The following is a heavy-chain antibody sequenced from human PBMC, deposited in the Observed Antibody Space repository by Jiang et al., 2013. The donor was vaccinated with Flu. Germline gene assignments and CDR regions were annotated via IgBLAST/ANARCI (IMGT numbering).Heavy chain of an antibody. CDR1: GFTFSSYG. D-gene: IGHD3-10*01. V-gene: IGHV3-30*03. CDR2: ISDDGSND. CDR3: ARDKGSYPHYGLDV. J-gene: IGHJ6*02. Sequence: VQLLESGGGVVQPGGSLRLSCAASGFTFSSYGMHWVRQAPGKGLEWVAVISDDGSNDYYADSVKGRLTISRDNSKKTLYLQMNSLRIEDTATYYCARDKGSYPHYGLDVWGQGTTVTVSS.